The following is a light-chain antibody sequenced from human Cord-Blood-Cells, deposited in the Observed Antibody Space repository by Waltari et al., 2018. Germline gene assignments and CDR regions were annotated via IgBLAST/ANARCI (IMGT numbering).Light chain of an antibody. Sequence: DIQMTQSPSSLSASVGDRVTITCQASQDISNYLNWYQQKPGKAPKLLIYDASNLETGVPSRFSGSGSGTDFTFTISSLQPEDIATYYCQPYDKLPLTFGGGTKVEIK. CDR3: QPYDKLPLT. V-gene: IGKV1-33*01. CDR1: QDISNY. CDR2: DAS. J-gene: IGKJ4*01.